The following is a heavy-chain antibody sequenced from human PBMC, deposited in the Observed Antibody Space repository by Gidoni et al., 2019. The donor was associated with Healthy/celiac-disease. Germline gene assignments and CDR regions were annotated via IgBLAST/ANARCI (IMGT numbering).Heavy chain of an antibody. CDR1: GFTFSHAW. CDR2: IKSKTDGGTT. D-gene: IGHD3-3*01. CDR3: TTPGYYDFWSGYLTEGLHDY. Sequence: EVQLVESGGGLVKPGGSLRLSCAASGFTFSHAWMRWVRQAPGKGLEWVGRIKSKTDGGTTDYAAPVKGRFTISRDDSKNTLYLQMNSLKTEDTAVYYCTTPGYYDFWSGYLTEGLHDYWGQGTLVTVAS. J-gene: IGHJ4*02. V-gene: IGHV3-15*01.